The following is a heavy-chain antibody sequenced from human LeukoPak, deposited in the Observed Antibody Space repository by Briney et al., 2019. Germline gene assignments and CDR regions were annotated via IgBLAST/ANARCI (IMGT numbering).Heavy chain of an antibody. V-gene: IGHV3-23*01. J-gene: IGHJ4*02. D-gene: IGHD3-22*01. Sequence: GGSLRLSCAVSGITLSNYGMSWVRQAPGKGLEWVAGISGSGGTTNYADSVKGRFTISRDNPKNTLFLHMNSLRAEDTAVYFCAKRGVVIRVILVGFHKEAYYFDSWGQGALGTVSS. CDR2: ISGSGGTT. CDR1: GITLSNYG. CDR3: AKRGVVIRVILVGFHKEAYYFDS.